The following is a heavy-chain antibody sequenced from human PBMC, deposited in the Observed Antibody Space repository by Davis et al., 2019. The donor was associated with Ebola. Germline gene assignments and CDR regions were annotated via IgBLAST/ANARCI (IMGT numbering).Heavy chain of an antibody. CDR3: ASRSGWSDYYYYGMDV. Sequence: GSLRLSCAASRSTFVDYALTWFRQTPGKGLEWIGFIRNKAYGGTAEYAPSVEGRFIISRDDSDSIVYLQLNSLKTEDSGVYYCASRSGWSDYYYYGMDVWGNGTTVSVSS. CDR1: RSTFVDYA. D-gene: IGHD6-19*01. V-gene: IGHV3-49*03. J-gene: IGHJ6*04. CDR2: IRNKAYGGTA.